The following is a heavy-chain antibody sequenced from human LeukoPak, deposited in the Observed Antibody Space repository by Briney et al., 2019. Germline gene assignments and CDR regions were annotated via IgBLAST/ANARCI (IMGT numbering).Heavy chain of an antibody. V-gene: IGHV3-23*01. CDR3: AKGRHIVVVPAASDY. J-gene: IGHJ4*02. CDR1: GFTFSSYA. D-gene: IGHD2-2*01. CDR2: ISGSGGST. Sequence: GGSLRLSCAASGFTFSSYAMSWVRQAPGKGLEWVSAISGSGGSTYYPDSVKGRFTISRDNSKNTLYLQMNSLRAEDTAVYYCAKGRHIVVVPAASDYWGQGTLVTVSS.